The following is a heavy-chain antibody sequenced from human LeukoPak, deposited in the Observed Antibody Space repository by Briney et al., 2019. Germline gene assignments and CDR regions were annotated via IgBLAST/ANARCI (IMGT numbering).Heavy chain of an antibody. D-gene: IGHD3-3*01. CDR2: IYYSGST. CDR1: GGSISSYY. V-gene: IGHV4-59*01. Sequence: SETLSLTCTVSGGSISSYYWSWIRQPPGKGLEWIGYIYYSGSTNYNPSLKSRVTISVDTSKNQFSLKLSSVTAADTAVYYCARSRRLRFLEWLSHFDYWGQGPLVTVSS. J-gene: IGHJ4*02. CDR3: ARSRRLRFLEWLSHFDY.